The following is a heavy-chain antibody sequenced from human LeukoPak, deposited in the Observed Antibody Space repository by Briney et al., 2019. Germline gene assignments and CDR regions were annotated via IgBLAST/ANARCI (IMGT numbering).Heavy chain of an antibody. CDR2: IWYDGSHR. D-gene: IGHD5-24*01. CDR3: VRDNAAADGALDY. V-gene: IGHV3-33*01. J-gene: IGHJ4*02. CDR1: GFTFSSHG. Sequence: GGSLRLSCVASGFTFSSHGMHWVRQAPGKGLEWVAVIWYDGSHRYYPDSVKGRFTVSRDNSKNTLFLQMDSLRVDDTAVYYCVRDNAAADGALDYWGQGSLVTVSS.